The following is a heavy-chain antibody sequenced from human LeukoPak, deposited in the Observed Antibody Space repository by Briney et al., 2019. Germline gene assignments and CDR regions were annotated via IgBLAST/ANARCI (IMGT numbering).Heavy chain of an antibody. D-gene: IGHD3-9*01. J-gene: IGHJ4*02. CDR1: GYTFTSYA. V-gene: IGHV7-4-1*02. CDR3: AISPVYYDILTGYYKASPLDY. Sequence: ASVKVSCKASGYTFTSYAMNWVRQAPGQGLEWMGWINTNTGIPTYAQGFTGRFVFSLDTSVSTAYLQISSLKAEDTAVYYCAISPVYYDILTGYYKASPLDYWGQGTLVTVSS. CDR2: INTNTGIP.